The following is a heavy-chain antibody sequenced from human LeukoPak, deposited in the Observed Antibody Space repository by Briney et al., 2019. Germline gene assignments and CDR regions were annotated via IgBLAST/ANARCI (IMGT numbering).Heavy chain of an antibody. CDR2: IYSGGST. CDR1: GFTVSSNY. V-gene: IGHV3-53*01. D-gene: IGHD3-22*01. J-gene: IGHJ4*02. Sequence: PGGSLRLSCAASGFTVSSNYMSWVRQAPGKGLEWVSVIYSGGSTYYADSVKGRFTISRDNSKNTLYLQMNSLRAEDTAVYYCAREVYYERSGYFGWGQGTLVTVSS. CDR3: AREVYYERSGYFG.